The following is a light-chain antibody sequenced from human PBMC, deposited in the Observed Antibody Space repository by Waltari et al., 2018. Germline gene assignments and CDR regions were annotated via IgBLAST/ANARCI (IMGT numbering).Light chain of an antibody. J-gene: IGLJ3*02. CDR1: RGHSSNV. CDR2: VNSDGSH. CDR3: QTGGHGTWV. V-gene: IGLV4-69*01. Sequence: QLVLTQSPSASASLGASVKLTCTLRRGHSSNVIACLQQQPEKGPRYLMKVNSDGSHRQGAEIPDRFSGSRSGAERYLTISNLQSEDEADYYCQTGGHGTWVFGGGTKLTVL.